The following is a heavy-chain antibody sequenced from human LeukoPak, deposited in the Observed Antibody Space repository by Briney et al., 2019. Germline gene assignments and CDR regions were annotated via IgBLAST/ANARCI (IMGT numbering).Heavy chain of an antibody. Sequence: PGGSLRLSCAASGFTVSSNYMSWVRQAPGKGLEWVSVIYSGGSTYYADSVKGRFTISRDNSKNTLYLQMNSLRAEDTAVYYCARERALRWPGAFDIWGQGTMVTVSS. D-gene: IGHD7-27*01. CDR1: GFTVSSNY. V-gene: IGHV3-66*01. J-gene: IGHJ3*02. CDR2: IYSGGST. CDR3: ARERALRWPGAFDI.